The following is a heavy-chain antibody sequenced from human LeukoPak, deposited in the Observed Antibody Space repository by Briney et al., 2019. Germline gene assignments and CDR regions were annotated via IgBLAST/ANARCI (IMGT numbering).Heavy chain of an antibody. V-gene: IGHV3-73*01. CDR2: IRSKANSYAT. Sequence: GGSLRLSCAASGFTFSGSAMHWVRQASGKGLEWVGRIRSKANSYATAYAASVKGRFTISRDDSKNTAYLQMNSLRAEDTAVYYCAKDLYGGATEAYGMDVWGQGTTVTVSS. CDR3: AKDLYGGATEAYGMDV. CDR1: GFTFSGSA. D-gene: IGHD1-26*01. J-gene: IGHJ6*02.